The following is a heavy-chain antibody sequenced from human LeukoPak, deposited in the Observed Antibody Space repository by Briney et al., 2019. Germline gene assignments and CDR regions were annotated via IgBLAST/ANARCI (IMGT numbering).Heavy chain of an antibody. CDR3: ASHGYNSFDY. V-gene: IGHV4-59*11. D-gene: IGHD5-24*01. CDR2: IYYSGST. CDR1: GPSTTVQY. J-gene: IGHJ4*02. Sequence: PSETLSLSCPVSGPSTTVQYCSCTRQPPGKGLEWIGYIYYSGSTNYNPSLKSRVTISVDTSKNQFSLKLSSVTAADTAVYYCASHGYNSFDYWGQGTLVTVSS.